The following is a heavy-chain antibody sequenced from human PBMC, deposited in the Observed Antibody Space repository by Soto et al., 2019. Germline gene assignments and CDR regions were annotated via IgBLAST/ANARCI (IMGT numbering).Heavy chain of an antibody. J-gene: IGHJ4*02. V-gene: IGHV3-74*01. CDR3: AKREGNTYGLFH. CDR1: GFSFSSYW. Sequence: EVQLVESGGGLVQPGGSLRLSCAASGFSFSSYWIHWVLQAPGKGLVWVSRIKTDGSSTDYADSVKGRFTISRDNAKNTLYLQMNSLSAEDTAVYYCAKREGNTYGLFHWGQGTLVTVSS. CDR2: IKTDGSST. D-gene: IGHD5-18*01.